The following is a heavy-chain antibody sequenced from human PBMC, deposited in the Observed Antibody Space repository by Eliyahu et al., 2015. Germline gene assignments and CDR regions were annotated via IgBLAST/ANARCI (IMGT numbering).Heavy chain of an antibody. Sequence: QVQLVQSGAEVKKPGSSVKVSCKASGGXXSSYAISWVRXAPGQGLEWMGGIIPIFGTANYAQKFQGRVTITADKSTSTAYMELSSLRSEDTAVYYCAAPELAQLYFDYWGQGTLVTVSS. CDR3: AAPELAQLYFDY. D-gene: IGHD1-1*01. CDR2: IIPIFGTA. J-gene: IGHJ4*02. CDR1: GGXXSSYA. V-gene: IGHV1-69*06.